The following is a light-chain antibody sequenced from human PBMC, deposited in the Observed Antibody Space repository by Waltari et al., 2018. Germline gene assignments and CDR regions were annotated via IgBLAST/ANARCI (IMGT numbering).Light chain of an antibody. J-gene: IGLJ2*01. Sequence: SYALTQPLSVSVALGQTARITCGGDNIGFKNVHWYQRKPGLAPVLVIYRDTSRPSGIPGRFSGSNWGNTATLTIGRAQAGDEADYFCQVWDYSYVIFGGGTKLTVL. V-gene: IGLV3-9*01. CDR2: RDT. CDR3: QVWDYSYVI. CDR1: NIGFKN.